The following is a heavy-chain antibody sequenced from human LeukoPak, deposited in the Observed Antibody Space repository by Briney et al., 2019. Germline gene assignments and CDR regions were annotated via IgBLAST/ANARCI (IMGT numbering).Heavy chain of an antibody. Sequence: GGSLRLSCAAPGFTFSSYGMHWVRQAPGKGLEWGAVIWDEGCNEYCADSVKGRFTISRDNSKNTLYLQMNSLRAEDTAVYYCARHHEWGSAYSDYWGQGTLVTVSS. J-gene: IGHJ4*02. V-gene: IGHV3-33*01. CDR3: ARHHEWGSAYSDY. CDR2: IWDEGCNE. CDR1: GFTFSSYG. D-gene: IGHD1-26*01.